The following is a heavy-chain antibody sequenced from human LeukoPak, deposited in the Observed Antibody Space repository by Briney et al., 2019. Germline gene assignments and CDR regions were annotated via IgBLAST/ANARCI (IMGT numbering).Heavy chain of an antibody. CDR2: ISYDGSNK. V-gene: IGHV3-30*04. J-gene: IGHJ5*02. Sequence: GRSLRLSCAASGFTFSSYAMHWVRQAPGKGLEWVAVISYDGSNKYYADSVKGRFTISRDNSKNTLYLQMNSLRAEDTAVYYCARDSLPGVLLWFGESDTYNWFDPWGQGTLVTVSS. D-gene: IGHD3-10*01. CDR1: GFTFSSYA. CDR3: ARDSLPGVLLWFGESDTYNWFDP.